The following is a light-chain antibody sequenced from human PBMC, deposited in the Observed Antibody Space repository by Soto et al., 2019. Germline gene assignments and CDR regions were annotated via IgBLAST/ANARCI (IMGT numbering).Light chain of an antibody. CDR1: QSVSSK. Sequence: EIVMTQSPATLSVSPGERVTLSCRASQSVSSKLAWFQQKPGQAPRLLIYGASTRATGIPARISGSGSGTEFTLTISSLQSEDFAVYYCQQYGNWPPWTFGQGTKVEIK. V-gene: IGKV3D-15*01. J-gene: IGKJ1*01. CDR3: QQYGNWPPWT. CDR2: GAS.